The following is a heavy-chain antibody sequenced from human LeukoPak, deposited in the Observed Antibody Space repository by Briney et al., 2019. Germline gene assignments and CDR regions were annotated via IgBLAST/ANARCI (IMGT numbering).Heavy chain of an antibody. V-gene: IGHV3-21*01. J-gene: IGHJ4*02. D-gene: IGHD6-6*01. CDR1: GFTFSSYV. Sequence: GGSLRLSCAASGFTFSSYVMNWVRQAPGKGLEWVSSISSSSSYIYYADSVKGRFTISRDNAKNSLYLQMNSLRAEDTAVYYCARDSSGATNDYWGQGTLVTVSS. CDR2: ISSSSSYI. CDR3: ARDSSGATNDY.